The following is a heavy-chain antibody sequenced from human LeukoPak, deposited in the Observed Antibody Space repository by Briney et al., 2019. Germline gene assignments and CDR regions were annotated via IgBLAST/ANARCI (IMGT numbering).Heavy chain of an antibody. CDR2: IKSDGSIT. CDR3: ASPYGAGY. V-gene: IGHV3-74*01. J-gene: IGHJ4*02. Sequence: GGSLRLSCAASGFTFNTSWMHWVRQAPGKGMVWVSRIKSDGSITNYEDSVKGRFTISRDNAKNTLYLQMNSLRADDTAVYYCASPYGAGYWGQGTLVTVSS. D-gene: IGHD4-17*01. CDR1: GFTFNTSW.